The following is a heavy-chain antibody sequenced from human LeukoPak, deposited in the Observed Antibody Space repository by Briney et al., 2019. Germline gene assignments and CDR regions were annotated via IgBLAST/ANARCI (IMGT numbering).Heavy chain of an antibody. CDR3: AKEEAWYYYDSSGQFDY. Sequence: GGSLRLSCAASGFTFSSYGMHWVRQAPGKGLEWVAFIRYDGSNKYYADSVKGRFTISRDNSKNTLYLQMNSLRAEDTAVYYCAKEEAWYYYDSSGQFDYWGQGTLVTVSS. D-gene: IGHD3-22*01. CDR2: IRYDGSNK. J-gene: IGHJ4*02. CDR1: GFTFSSYG. V-gene: IGHV3-30*02.